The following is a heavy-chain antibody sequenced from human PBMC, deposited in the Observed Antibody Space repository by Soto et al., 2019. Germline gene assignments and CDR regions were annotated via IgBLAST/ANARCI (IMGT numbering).Heavy chain of an antibody. CDR1: GYIFTSYY. V-gene: IGHV1-46*01. J-gene: IGHJ3*02. Sequence: QAQLVQSGAEVKKPGASVKVSCKASGYIFTSYYMHWVRQAPGQGLEWMGIINPSGGSTSYAQKFQGRVTMTRDTSTSTVCMDLSSLRSEDTAVCYCARELDAFDIWGQGTMVTVSS. CDR2: INPSGGST. CDR3: ARELDAFDI.